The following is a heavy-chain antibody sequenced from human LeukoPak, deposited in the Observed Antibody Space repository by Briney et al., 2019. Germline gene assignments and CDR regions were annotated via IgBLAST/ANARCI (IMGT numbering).Heavy chain of an antibody. V-gene: IGHV1-18*01. CDR3: ARGSSTRPWYYMDV. J-gene: IGHJ6*03. CDR2: ISAYNGNT. D-gene: IGHD2-2*01. Sequence: ASVKVSCKAAGYTFTSYGISWVRRAPGQGLEWMGWISAYNGNTNYAQKLQGRVTMTTDTSTSTAYMELRSLRSDDTAVYYCARGSSTRPWYYMDVWGKGTTVTVSS. CDR1: GYTFTSYG.